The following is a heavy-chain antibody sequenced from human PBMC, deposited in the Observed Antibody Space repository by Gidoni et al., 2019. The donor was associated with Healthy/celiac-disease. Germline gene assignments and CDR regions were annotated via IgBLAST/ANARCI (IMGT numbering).Heavy chain of an antibody. V-gene: IGHV5-51*01. D-gene: IGHD1-26*01. CDR2: IYLGDSDT. J-gene: IGHJ5*02. CDR1: EYSFTNYW. CDR3: AKSVVGASDWFDP. Sequence: QLVQSVAEVTKPGESLRISCKGSEYSFTNYWIGWVRQMPGKGLEWMGIIYLGDSDTRYSPSFQGQVTISADKSISTAYLQWGSLEASDTAMYYCAKSVVGASDWFDPWGQGTLVTVSS.